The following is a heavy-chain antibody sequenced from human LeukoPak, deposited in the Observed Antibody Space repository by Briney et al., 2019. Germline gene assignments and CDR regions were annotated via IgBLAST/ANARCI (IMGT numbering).Heavy chain of an antibody. CDR3: AGSRDGSNFAFDL. Sequence: PGGSLRLSCEASGFMLNVYYMSWIRQAPGKGLEWVSYISGGGTYTNYADSVKGRFTISRDNAKNSLYLQMNSLRDEDTAMYYCAGSRDGSNFAFDLWGQGTLVTVSS. V-gene: IGHV3-11*03. D-gene: IGHD5-24*01. CDR2: ISGGGTYT. CDR1: GFMLNVYY. J-gene: IGHJ3*01.